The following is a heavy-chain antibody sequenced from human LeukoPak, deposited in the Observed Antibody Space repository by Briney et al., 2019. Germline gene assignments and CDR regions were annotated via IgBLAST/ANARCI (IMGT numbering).Heavy chain of an antibody. J-gene: IGHJ6*02. CDR3: ARKPYFYSYAMDV. CDR1: GGSISSGGYY. V-gene: IGHV4-30-2*03. Sequence: SQTLSLTCTVSGGSISSGGYYWSWIRQHPGKGLEWIGSVHFSGSTNYKPSLKSRVTISVDTSKNQFSLKLTSVTAADTAVYYCARKPYFYSYAMDVWGQGTTVTVSS. CDR2: VHFSGST.